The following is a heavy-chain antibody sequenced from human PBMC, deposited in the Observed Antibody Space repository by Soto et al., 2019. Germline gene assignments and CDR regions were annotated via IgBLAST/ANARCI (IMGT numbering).Heavy chain of an antibody. J-gene: IGHJ6*02. CDR1: GGSISSSNW. Sequence: SGTLSLTCAVCGGSISSSNWWSRVRQPPGKGLEWIGEIYHSGSTNYNPSLKSRVTISVDKSKNQFSLKLSSVTAADTAVYYCARGYYDISGYYYNLNYYNYYGMDVWGQGTTVT. CDR3: ARGYYDISGYYYNLNYYNYYGMDV. D-gene: IGHD3-22*01. V-gene: IGHV4-4*02. CDR2: IYHSGST.